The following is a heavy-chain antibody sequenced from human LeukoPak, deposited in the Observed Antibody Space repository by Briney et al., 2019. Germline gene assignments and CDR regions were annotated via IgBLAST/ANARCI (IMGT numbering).Heavy chain of an antibody. CDR2: ISGSGGST. CDR1: GFTFSIYA. CDR3: AKGATNGYSYGSSYHY. Sequence: GGSLRLSCAASGFTFSIYAMSWVRQAPGKGLEWVSAISGSGGSTYYADSVKGRFTISRDNSKNTLYLQMNSLRAEDTAVYYCAKGATNGYSYGSSYHYWGQGTLVTVSS. D-gene: IGHD5-18*01. J-gene: IGHJ4*02. V-gene: IGHV3-23*01.